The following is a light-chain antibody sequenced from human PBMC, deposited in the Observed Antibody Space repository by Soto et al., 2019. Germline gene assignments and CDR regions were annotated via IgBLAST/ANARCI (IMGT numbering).Light chain of an antibody. CDR1: QSVSNN. V-gene: IGKV3-15*01. J-gene: IGKJ1*01. Sequence: EIVMTQSPATLSASPGERATLSCRASQSVSNNLAWYHQKPGQAPRLLIYGASTRATGIPARFSGSGSGTEFPLTISSLQPEDFAVYHCQQYNNWWTFGQGTKVEIK. CDR3: QQYNNWWT. CDR2: GAS.